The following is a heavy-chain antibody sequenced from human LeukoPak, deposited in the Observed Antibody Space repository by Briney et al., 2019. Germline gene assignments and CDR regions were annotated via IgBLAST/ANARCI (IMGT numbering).Heavy chain of an antibody. CDR1: GFTFSRYS. CDR2: IYYSGST. J-gene: IGHJ4*02. Sequence: GSLRLSCAVSGFTFSRYSMNWVRQAPGKGLEWIGYIYYSGSTNYNPSLKSRVTISVDTSKNQFSLKLSSVTAADTAVYYCARGGHYYDSSGYYSFDYWGQGTLVTVSS. V-gene: IGHV4-59*01. D-gene: IGHD3-22*01. CDR3: ARGGHYYDSSGYYSFDY.